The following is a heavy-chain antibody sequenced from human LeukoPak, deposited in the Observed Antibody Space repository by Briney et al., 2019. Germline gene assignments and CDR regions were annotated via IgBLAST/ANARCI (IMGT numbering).Heavy chain of an antibody. D-gene: IGHD3-10*01. CDR1: GFTFTSSA. CDR3: AAGWLEEGLGY. V-gene: IGHV1-58*01. CDR2: IVVGSGNT. Sequence: GTSVKVSCKASGFTFTSSAVQWVRQARGQRLEWIGWIVVGSGNTNYAQKFQERVTITRDMSTSTAYMELSSLRSEDTAVYYCAAGWLEEGLGYWGQGPLVTVSS. J-gene: IGHJ4*02.